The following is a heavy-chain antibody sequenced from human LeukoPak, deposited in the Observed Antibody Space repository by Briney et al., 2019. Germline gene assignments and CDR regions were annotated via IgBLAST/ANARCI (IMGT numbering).Heavy chain of an antibody. CDR2: INPNSGGT. V-gene: IGHV1-2*04. D-gene: IGHD1-26*01. J-gene: IGHJ5*02. CDR1: GSTFTGYY. Sequence: ASVKLSCKASGSTFTGYYMHWMRQAPGQGLEWMGWINPNSGGTNYAQKFQGWVTMTRDTSISTAYMELSRLRSDDTAVYYCARGHSKWELPIYNWFDPWGQGTLVTVSS. CDR3: ARGHSKWELPIYNWFDP.